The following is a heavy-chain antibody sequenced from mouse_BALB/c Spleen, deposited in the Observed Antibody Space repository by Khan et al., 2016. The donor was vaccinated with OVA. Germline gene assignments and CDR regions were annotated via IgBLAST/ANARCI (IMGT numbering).Heavy chain of an antibody. CDR1: GYTFTSYW. CDR3: ARLTGTLFAY. D-gene: IGHD4-1*01. Sequence: VQLQESGAELAKPGASVKMSCKASGYTFTSYWMHWVKQRPGQGLEWIGYINPSTGYTEYNQKFKDKATLTADKSSSTAYMQLSSLTSEDSAVYYCARLTGTLFAYWRPGTLVTVSA. CDR2: INPSTGYT. V-gene: IGHV1-7*01. J-gene: IGHJ3*01.